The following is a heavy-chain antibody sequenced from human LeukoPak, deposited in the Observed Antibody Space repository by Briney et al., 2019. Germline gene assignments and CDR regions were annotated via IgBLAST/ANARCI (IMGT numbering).Heavy chain of an antibody. Sequence: SETLSLTCTVSGGSISSYYWSWIRQPPGKGLEWIGYIYYSGSTNYNSSLKSRVTISVDTSKNQFSLKLSSVTAADTALYDCAARRITMVRGVPSPFDYWGQGTLVTVSS. D-gene: IGHD3-10*01. V-gene: IGHV4-59*01. CDR3: AARRITMVRGVPSPFDY. J-gene: IGHJ4*02. CDR1: GGSISSYY. CDR2: IYYSGST.